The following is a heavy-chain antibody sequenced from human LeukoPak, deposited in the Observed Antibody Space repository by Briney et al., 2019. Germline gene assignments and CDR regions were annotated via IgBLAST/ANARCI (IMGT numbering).Heavy chain of an antibody. D-gene: IGHD7-27*01. J-gene: IGHJ4*02. CDR2: IIPIFGTA. V-gene: IGHV1-69*13. CDR3: ARGANWAKGFDY. CDR1: GYTFTSYG. Sequence: SVKVSCKASGYTFTSYGISWVRQAPGQGLEWMGGIIPIFGTANYAQKFQGRVTITADESTSTAYMELSSLRSEDTAVYYCARGANWAKGFDYWGQGTLVTVSS.